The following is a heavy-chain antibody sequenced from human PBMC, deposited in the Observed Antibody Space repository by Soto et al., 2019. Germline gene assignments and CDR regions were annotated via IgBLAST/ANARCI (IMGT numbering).Heavy chain of an antibody. CDR2: INHSGST. D-gene: IGHD3-10*01. V-gene: IGHV4-34*01. J-gene: IGHJ6*03. CDR3: ARGFSWFGELLVKSYYMDV. CDR1: GGSFSGYY. Sequence: PSETLSLTCAVYGGSFSGYYWSWIRQPPGKGLEWIGEINHSGSTNYNPSLKSRVTISVDTSKNQFSLKLSSVTAADTAVYYCARGFSWFGELLVKSYYMDVWGKGTTVTVSS.